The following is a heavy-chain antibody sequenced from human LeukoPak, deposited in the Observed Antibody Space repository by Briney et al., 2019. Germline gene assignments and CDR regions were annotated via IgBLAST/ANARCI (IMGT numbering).Heavy chain of an antibody. CDR1: GFTFSDYS. CDR2: IIGSGTYT. CDR3: TRERRGGISYTGNF. D-gene: IGHD1-26*01. Sequence: GGSLRLSCAASGFTFSDYSMMWVRLAPGKGLEWVAGIIGSGTYTHYADSVKGRFSITRDNARNSVYLQMNGLTAEDTAVYYCTRERRGGISYTGNFWGKGTQVTVSS. J-gene: IGHJ4*02. V-gene: IGHV3-21*01.